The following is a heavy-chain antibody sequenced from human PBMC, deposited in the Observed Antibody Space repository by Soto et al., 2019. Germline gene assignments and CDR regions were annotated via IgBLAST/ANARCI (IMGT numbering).Heavy chain of an antibody. D-gene: IGHD6-19*01. CDR3: ARSVEGHFDY. V-gene: IGHV3-48*02. CDR1: GFRFSIYS. CDR2: ITSDTKTI. J-gene: IGHJ4*02. Sequence: EMQLVESGGNLVQPGGSLRLSCAASGFRFSIYSMNWVRQAPGKGLEWSAYITSDTKTIKYADSVRGRFTISRDNGKNSVYLQMNSLRDEDTAVYYCARSVEGHFDYWGQGTVVTVSA.